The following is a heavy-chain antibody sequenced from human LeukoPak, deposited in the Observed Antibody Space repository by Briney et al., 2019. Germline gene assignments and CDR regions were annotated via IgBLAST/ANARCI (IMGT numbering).Heavy chain of an antibody. Sequence: SETLSLTCAVYGGSFSGYYWSWIRQPPGKGLEWIGEINHSGSTNYNPSLKSRVTISVDTSKNQFSLKLSSVTAADTAVYYCARDLRIATIQFDPWGQGTLVTVSS. CDR3: ARDLRIATIQFDP. J-gene: IGHJ5*02. V-gene: IGHV4-34*01. D-gene: IGHD5-24*01. CDR1: GGSFSGYY. CDR2: INHSGST.